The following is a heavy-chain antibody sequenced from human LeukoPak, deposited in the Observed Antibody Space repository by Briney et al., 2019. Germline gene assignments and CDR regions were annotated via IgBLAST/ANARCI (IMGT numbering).Heavy chain of an antibody. CDR2: VCYSANT. Sequence: PSETLSLTCTVSGGSISSSSYYWGRIRPRPGMELEWIGSVCYSANTYYNPSLKSRVTISVDTSKHQFSLKLSSVTAADTAVYYCARLGSSSWYVGYWGQGTLVTVSS. J-gene: IGHJ4*02. D-gene: IGHD6-13*01. V-gene: IGHV4-39*01. CDR1: GGSISSSSYY. CDR3: ARLGSSSWYVGY.